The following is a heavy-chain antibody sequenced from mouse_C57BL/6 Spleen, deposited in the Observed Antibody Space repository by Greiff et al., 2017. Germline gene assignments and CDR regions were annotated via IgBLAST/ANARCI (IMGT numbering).Heavy chain of an antibody. CDR1: GYTFTSYW. CDR3: ARMEAYYSNYDYAMDY. CDR2: ILPNSGST. J-gene: IGHJ4*01. D-gene: IGHD2-5*01. Sequence: QVQLQQPGAALVKPGASVKLSCKASGYTFTSYWMHWVQQRPGQGLEWIGMILPNSGSTTSNEKFKSKATLTVDKTSSTAYMQISSLTYENSAVYYCARMEAYYSNYDYAMDYWGQGTSVTVSS. V-gene: IGHV1-64*01.